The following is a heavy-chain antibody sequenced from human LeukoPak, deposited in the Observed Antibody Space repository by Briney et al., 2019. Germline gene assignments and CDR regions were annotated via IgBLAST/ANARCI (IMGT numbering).Heavy chain of an antibody. J-gene: IGHJ4*02. CDR2: ISSSGSTI. CDR1: GFTFSDYY. D-gene: IGHD3-22*01. V-gene: IGHV3-11*04. CDR3: ARGPDYYDSTYYFDY. Sequence: GGSLRLSCAASGFTFSDYYMSWIRQAPGKGLEWVSYISSSGSTIYYADSVKGRFTISRDNAKNSLYLQMNSLRAEDTAVYYCARGPDYYDSTYYFDYWGQGTLVTVSS.